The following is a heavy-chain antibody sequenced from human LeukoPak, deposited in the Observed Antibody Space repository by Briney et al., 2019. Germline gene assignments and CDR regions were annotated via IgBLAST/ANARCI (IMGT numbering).Heavy chain of an antibody. CDR2: IYSSEFT. V-gene: IGHV4-39*01. CDR1: GASFDNSYC. Sequence: PSETLSLSCTVSGASFDNSYCWTWVRQPPEKRPEWIGTIYSSEFTYYNPSLGSRVAISADTSKNLFSLRLTSVTAADTAVYYCARGSDDYKLGNSWGQGTLVTVSS. D-gene: IGHD5-24*01. CDR3: ARGSDDYKLGNS. J-gene: IGHJ4*02.